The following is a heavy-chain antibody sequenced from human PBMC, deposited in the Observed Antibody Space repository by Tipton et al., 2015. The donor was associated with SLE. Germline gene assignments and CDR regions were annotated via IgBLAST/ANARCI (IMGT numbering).Heavy chain of an antibody. Sequence: RSLRLSCITSGFTFGDYAVTWVRQAPGKGLEWVGVVRGRDYGETTEYAASVKDRFTISRDDFKSIAYLQMNSLKTEDTAVYYCARGPAAGAFDIWGQGTMVTVSS. V-gene: IGHV3-49*04. CDR1: GFTFGDYA. J-gene: IGHJ3*02. CDR3: ARGPAAGAFDI. CDR2: VRGRDYGETT. D-gene: IGHD6-25*01.